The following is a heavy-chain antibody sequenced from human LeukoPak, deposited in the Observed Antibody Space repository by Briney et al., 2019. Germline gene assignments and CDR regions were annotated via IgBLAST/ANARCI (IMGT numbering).Heavy chain of an antibody. CDR1: GYTFTSYA. CDR3: ACRIAAAGTKDY. CDR2: INAGNGNT. V-gene: IGHV1-3*01. Sequence: ASVKVSCKASGYTFTSYAMHWVRQAPGQRLEWMGWINAGNGNTKYSQKFQGRVTITRDTSASTAYMELSSLRSDDTAVYYCACRIAAAGTKDYWGQGTLVTVSS. D-gene: IGHD6-13*01. J-gene: IGHJ4*02.